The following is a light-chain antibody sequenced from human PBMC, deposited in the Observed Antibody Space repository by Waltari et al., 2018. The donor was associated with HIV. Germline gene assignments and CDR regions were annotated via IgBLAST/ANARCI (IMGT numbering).Light chain of an antibody. CDR3: CSYAGSTTFLYV. CDR2: EVT. Sequence: QSALTQPASVSGSPGQSITISCPGASSDVGSYNIVSWYQQHPGKAPKLMIYEVTKRPSGVSNRFSGSKSGNTASLTISGLQAEDEADYYCCSYAGSTTFLYVFGSGTKVTVL. CDR1: SSDVGSYNI. J-gene: IGLJ1*01. V-gene: IGLV2-23*02.